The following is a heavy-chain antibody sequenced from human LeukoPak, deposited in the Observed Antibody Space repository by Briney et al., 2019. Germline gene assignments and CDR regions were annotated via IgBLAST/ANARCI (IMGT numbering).Heavy chain of an antibody. Sequence: PGGSLRLSCAASGFTFSDYWMHWVRQAPGKGLQWVSSISASGGSTYYADSVKGRFTISRDSSKNTLYLQMNSLRAEDTAVYYCAKGVISDGSGYYYPFDYWGQGTLVTVSS. CDR2: ISASGGST. J-gene: IGHJ4*02. D-gene: IGHD3-22*01. V-gene: IGHV3-23*01. CDR1: GFTFSDYW. CDR3: AKGVISDGSGYYYPFDY.